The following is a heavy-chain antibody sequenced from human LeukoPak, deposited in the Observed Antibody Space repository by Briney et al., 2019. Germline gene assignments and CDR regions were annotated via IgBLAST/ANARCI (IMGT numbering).Heavy chain of an antibody. J-gene: IGHJ4*02. CDR3: AREAYRSTSLFDS. V-gene: IGHV4-30-4*01. D-gene: IGHD2-2*01. CDR1: GGSISSDDYY. Sequence: SETLSLTCTVSGGSISSDDYYWSWIRQPPGKGLEWIGHIYYSGSTYYNPSLKSRVTISVDTSKNQFSLKLSSVTAADTAAYYCAREAYRSTSLFDSWGQGTLVTVSS. CDR2: IYYSGST.